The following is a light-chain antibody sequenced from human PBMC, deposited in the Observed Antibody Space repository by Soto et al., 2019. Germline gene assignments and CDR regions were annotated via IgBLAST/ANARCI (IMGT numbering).Light chain of an antibody. CDR3: CSSAGSSLYV. V-gene: IGLV2-23*01. Sequence: QSGLTHPSPGSGSPGPSIRNILPRTSRDVGTYDLVSWYQQHPGKAPKLMIYEGTKRPSGVSNRFSGSKSANTASLTISGLQPEDEADYYCCSSAGSSLYVFGSGTKVTVL. CDR2: EGT. CDR1: SRDVGTYDL. J-gene: IGLJ1*01.